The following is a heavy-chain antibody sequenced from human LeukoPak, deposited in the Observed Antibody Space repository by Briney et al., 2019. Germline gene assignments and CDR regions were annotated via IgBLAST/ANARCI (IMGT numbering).Heavy chain of an antibody. D-gene: IGHD6-13*01. Sequence: VKPSETLSLTCTVFSGSISSSSYYWGGIRQPPGKGLEWIGSGYYSGSTYYNPSLKSRVTISVDTSKNQFSLKLSSVTAADTAVYYCARGRLYSSSWYPLSHNWFDPWGQGTLVTVSS. CDR2: GYYSGST. V-gene: IGHV4-39*01. CDR1: SGSISSSSYY. CDR3: ARGRLYSSSWYPLSHNWFDP. J-gene: IGHJ5*02.